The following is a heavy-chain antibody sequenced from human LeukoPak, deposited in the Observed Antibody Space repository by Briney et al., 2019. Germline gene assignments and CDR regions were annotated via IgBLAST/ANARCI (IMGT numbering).Heavy chain of an antibody. D-gene: IGHD4/OR15-4a*01. Sequence: ASVKVSCKASAYSISSYDMHWVRQAPGQGLEWMGIINPSGGRTSYARKSQGRVTMTRDTSTSTVYMELSSLKSEDTAVYYCARGSANYLGYFDLWGRGTLVTVSS. J-gene: IGHJ2*01. CDR3: ARGSANYLGYFDL. CDR2: INPSGGRT. CDR1: AYSISSYD. V-gene: IGHV1-46*01.